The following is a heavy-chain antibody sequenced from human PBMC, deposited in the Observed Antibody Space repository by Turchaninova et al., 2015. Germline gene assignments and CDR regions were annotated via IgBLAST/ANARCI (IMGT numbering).Heavy chain of an antibody. D-gene: IGHD2-2*02. CDR1: GFLFSSYA. CDR2: ISERVDRT. Sequence: EVQLVESGGGLVQPGGSLRLSCADSGFLFSSYAMDWVRPAPGKGREGVENISERVDRTVNPDSMTGRFTSARYIAKHTLSRQMPSRRAEDTAVYYCATQAGYTMTTPVEYRHYWGQGTLVTGSS. J-gene: IGHJ1*01. V-gene: IGHV3-23*04. CDR3: ATQAGYTMTTPVEYRHY.